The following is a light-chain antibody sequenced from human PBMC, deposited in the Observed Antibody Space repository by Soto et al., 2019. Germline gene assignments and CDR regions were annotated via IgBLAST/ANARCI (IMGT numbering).Light chain of an antibody. CDR2: EVS. V-gene: IGLV2-14*01. Sequence: SVLTQPASVCGSPGQSITFSCTGTSSDVGGYNYVSWYQQHRGKAPKIMIYEVSNRPSGVSNRFSGSKSGNTASLTISGLQAEDEADYYCSSFTSSSTLGYVFGPWTKVAVL. J-gene: IGLJ1*01. CDR1: SSDVGGYNY. CDR3: SSFTSSSTLGYV.